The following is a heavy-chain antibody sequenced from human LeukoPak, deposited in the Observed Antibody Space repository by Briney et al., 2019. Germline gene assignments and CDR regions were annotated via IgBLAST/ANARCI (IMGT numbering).Heavy chain of an antibody. V-gene: IGHV4-59*01. CDR2: IYYSGST. J-gene: IGHJ4*02. CDR3: ARDRLDVFDY. CDR1: GGSISSYY. D-gene: IGHD3/OR15-3a*01. Sequence: PSETLSLTCTVSGGSISSYYWSWIRQPPGEGLEWIGYIYYSGSTNYNPSLKSRVTISVDTSKNQFSLKLSSVTAADTAVYYCARDRLDVFDYWGQGTLVTVSS.